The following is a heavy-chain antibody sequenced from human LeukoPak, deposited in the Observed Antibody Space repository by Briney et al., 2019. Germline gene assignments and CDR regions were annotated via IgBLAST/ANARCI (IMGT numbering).Heavy chain of an antibody. Sequence: SETLSLTCAVYGGFFSGYYWSWIRQPPGKGLEWIGEINHSGSTNYNPSLKSRVTISVDTSKNQFSLKLSSVTAADTAVYYCASQLWFGELLIDYWGQGTLVTVSS. D-gene: IGHD3-10*01. CDR1: GGFFSGYY. V-gene: IGHV4-34*01. CDR2: INHSGST. CDR3: ASQLWFGELLIDY. J-gene: IGHJ4*02.